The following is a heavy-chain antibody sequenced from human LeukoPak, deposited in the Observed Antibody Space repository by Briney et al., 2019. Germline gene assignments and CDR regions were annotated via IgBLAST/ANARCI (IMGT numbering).Heavy chain of an antibody. Sequence: PSQTLSLTCTVSGGSISSGSYYWSWIRQPAGKGLEWIGRIYTSGSTNYNPSLKSRVTISVDTSKNQFSLKLSSVTAADTAVYYCARDWEDTALDYWGQGTLVTVSS. CDR1: GGSISSGSYY. V-gene: IGHV4-61*02. J-gene: IGHJ4*02. CDR3: ARDWEDTALDY. CDR2: IYTSGST. D-gene: IGHD5-18*01.